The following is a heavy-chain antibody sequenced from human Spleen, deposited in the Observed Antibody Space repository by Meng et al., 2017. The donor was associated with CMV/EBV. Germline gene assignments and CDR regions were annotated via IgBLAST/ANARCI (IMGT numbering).Heavy chain of an antibody. CDR1: RFTFSNYA. CDR2: ISGCGSST. D-gene: IGHD3-3*01. V-gene: IGHV3-23*01. J-gene: IGHJ4*02. Sequence: GESLKISCAASRFTFSNYAMSWVRQAPGKGLEWVSPISGCGSSTYYADSVKGRFTISRDDSKHTLYVQINSLRAEDTAVYYCAKDQDYDFWSGYRIGYFDYWGQGTLVTVSS. CDR3: AKDQDYDFWSGYRIGYFDY.